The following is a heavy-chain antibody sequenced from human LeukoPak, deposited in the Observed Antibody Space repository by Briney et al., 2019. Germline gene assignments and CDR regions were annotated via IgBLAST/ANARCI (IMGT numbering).Heavy chain of an antibody. D-gene: IGHD6-13*01. CDR2: IYYSGST. CDR1: GGSISSSSYY. Sequence: PSETLSLTCTVSGGSISSSSYYWGWIRQPPGKGLEWIGSIYYSGSTYYNPSLKSRVTISVDTSKNQFSLKLSSVTAADTAVYYCARIPWYSSSWYFFDNWGQGTLVTVSS. V-gene: IGHV4-39*07. CDR3: ARIPWYSSSWYFFDN. J-gene: IGHJ4*02.